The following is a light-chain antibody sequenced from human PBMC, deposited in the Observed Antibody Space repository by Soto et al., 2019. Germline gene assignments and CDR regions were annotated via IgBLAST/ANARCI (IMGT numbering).Light chain of an antibody. CDR3: QQRINWPLT. Sequence: EIVLTQSPATLSLSPGESATLTCRASQGIGRYLAWFQQKPGQAPRLLIYDASTRPTGIPARFSGSGSGTDFTLTISSLEPEDFAIYYCQQRINWPLTFGPGTKVEIK. J-gene: IGKJ3*01. CDR2: DAS. V-gene: IGKV3-11*01. CDR1: QGIGRY.